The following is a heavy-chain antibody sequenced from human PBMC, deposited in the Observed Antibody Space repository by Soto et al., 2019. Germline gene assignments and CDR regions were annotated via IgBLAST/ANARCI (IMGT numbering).Heavy chain of an antibody. CDR3: TRGRSMIANDDFEY. Sequence: PGGSLRLSCAASGFAVSSYSMHWGRQAPGKGLEWVAAMSFDGNSKYFADSVKGRFKISRDTSKNTWSLEMESLGVEDSALYHCTRGRSMIANDDFEYWGQGTQVTVS. D-gene: IGHD2-21*01. J-gene: IGHJ4*02. V-gene: IGHV3-30-3*01. CDR1: GFAVSSYS. CDR2: MSFDGNSK.